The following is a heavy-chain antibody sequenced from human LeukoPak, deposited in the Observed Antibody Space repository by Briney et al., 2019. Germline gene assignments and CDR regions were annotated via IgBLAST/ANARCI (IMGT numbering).Heavy chain of an antibody. CDR1: RFTFSSCG. CDR3: AKDPSWIQFRYFDY. CDR2: IRDDGSDI. J-gene: IGHJ4*02. Sequence: GGSLRLSCAASRFTFSSCGMLWVRQAPGKGLEWVAFIRDDGSDINYADSVKGRFTISRDNSKNTLYLQMNSLRAEDTAVYYCAKDPSWIQFRYFDYWGQGTLVTVSS. V-gene: IGHV3-30*02. D-gene: IGHD5-18*01.